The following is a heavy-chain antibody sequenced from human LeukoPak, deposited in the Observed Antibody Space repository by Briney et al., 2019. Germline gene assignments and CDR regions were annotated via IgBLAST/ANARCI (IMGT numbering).Heavy chain of an antibody. CDR1: GGTFSSYA. CDR2: IIPIFGTA. V-gene: IGHV1-69*05. J-gene: IGHJ4*02. Sequence: GASVKVSCKASGGTFSSYAISWVRQAPGQGLEWMGGIIPIFGTANYAQKLQGRVTMTTDTSTSTAYMELRSLRSDDTAVYYCARDHDYGDYVVSYWGQGTLVTVSS. CDR3: ARDHDYGDYVVSY. D-gene: IGHD4-17*01.